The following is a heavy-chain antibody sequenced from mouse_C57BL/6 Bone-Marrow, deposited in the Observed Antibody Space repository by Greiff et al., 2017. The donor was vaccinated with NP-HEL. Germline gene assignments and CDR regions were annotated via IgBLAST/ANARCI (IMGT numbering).Heavy chain of an antibody. D-gene: IGHD1-1*01. Sequence: QVQLKQPGAELVKPGASVKLSCKASGYTFTSYWMHWVKQRPGRGLEWIGRIDPNSGGTKYNEKFKSKATLTVDKPSSTAYMQLSSLTSEDSAVYYCARWACYYGSSLYYFDYWGQGTTLTVSS. CDR3: ARWACYYGSSLYYFDY. J-gene: IGHJ2*01. CDR2: IDPNSGGT. CDR1: GYTFTSYW. V-gene: IGHV1-72*01.